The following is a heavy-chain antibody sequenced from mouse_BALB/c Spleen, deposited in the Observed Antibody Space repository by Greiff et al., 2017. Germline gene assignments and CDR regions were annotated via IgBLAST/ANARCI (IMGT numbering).Heavy chain of an antibody. Sequence: VQLQQSGAELVRPGASVKLSCTASGFNIKDYYMHWVKQRPEQGLEWIGWIDPENGDTEYAPKFQGKATMTADTSSNTAYLQLSSLTSEDTAVYYCNNYGSQFAYWGQGTLVTVSA. CDR1: GFNIKDYY. J-gene: IGHJ3*01. CDR3: NNYGSQFAY. V-gene: IGHV14-4*02. D-gene: IGHD1-1*01. CDR2: IDPENGDT.